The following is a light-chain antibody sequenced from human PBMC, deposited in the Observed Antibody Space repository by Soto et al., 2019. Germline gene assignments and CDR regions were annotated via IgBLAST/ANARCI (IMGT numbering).Light chain of an antibody. Sequence: QSALTQPASVSASPGQSITISCTGTSSDVGSYNLVSWYQQHPGKAPKLMIYEGTKRPSGVSNRFSASKSGNTASLAISGLQAEDESDYYCCSYAGSGTVVFGGGTKLTVL. CDR2: EGT. CDR1: SSDVGSYNL. V-gene: IGLV2-23*01. J-gene: IGLJ2*01. CDR3: CSYAGSGTVV.